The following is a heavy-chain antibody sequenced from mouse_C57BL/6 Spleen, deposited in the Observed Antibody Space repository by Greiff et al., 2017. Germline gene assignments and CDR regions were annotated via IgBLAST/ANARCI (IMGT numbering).Heavy chain of an antibody. V-gene: IGHV1-78*01. CDR2: IYPRDGST. CDR3: ARWEKNDYDGFAY. D-gene: IGHD2-4*01. J-gene: IGHJ3*01. CDR1: GYTFTDHT. Sequence: VQVVESDAELVKPGASVKISCKVSGYTFTDHTIHWMKQRPEQGLEWIGYIYPRDGSTKYNEKFKGKATLTADKSSSTAYMQLNSLTSEDSAVYFCARWEKNDYDGFAYWGQGTLVTVSA.